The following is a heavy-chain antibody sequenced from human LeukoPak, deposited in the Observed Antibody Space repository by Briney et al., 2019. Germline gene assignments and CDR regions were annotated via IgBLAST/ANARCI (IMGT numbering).Heavy chain of an antibody. Sequence: PGGSLRLSCAASGFTLSNYWMHWVRQAPGKGLVWVSRINSGGRTTGYAGSVKGRFTISRDNAKKMLYLQMNSLRAEDTAVYYCVRDRPSNCYDSSVDAFDIWGRGTMVTVSS. V-gene: IGHV3-74*01. D-gene: IGHD3-22*01. CDR1: GFTLSNYW. J-gene: IGHJ3*02. CDR3: VRDRPSNCYDSSVDAFDI. CDR2: INSGGRTT.